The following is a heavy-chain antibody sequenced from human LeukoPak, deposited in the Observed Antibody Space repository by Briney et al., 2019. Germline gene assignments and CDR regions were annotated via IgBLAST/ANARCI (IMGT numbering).Heavy chain of an antibody. CDR3: ARVFSSGWYYFDY. J-gene: IGHJ4*02. D-gene: IGHD6-19*01. CDR1: GFTFSSYS. CDR2: ISSSSSYI. Sequence: GGSLRLSCAASGFTFSSYSMNWVRQAPGKGLEWVSSISSSSSYIYYADSVKGRFTISRDNAKNSLHLQMNSLRAEDTAVYYCARVFSSGWYYFDYWGQGTLVTVSS. V-gene: IGHV3-21*01.